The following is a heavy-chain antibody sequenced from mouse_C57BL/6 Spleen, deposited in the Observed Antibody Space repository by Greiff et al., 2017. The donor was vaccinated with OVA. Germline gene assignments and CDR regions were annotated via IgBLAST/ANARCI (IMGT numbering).Heavy chain of an antibody. CDR1: GYTFTEYT. D-gene: IGHD2-4*01. J-gene: IGHJ2*01. CDR3: ARDEEGYYDYDGGALFDY. V-gene: IGHV1-62-2*01. CDR2: FYPGSGSI. Sequence: QVQLQQSGAELVKPGASVKLSCKASGYTFTEYTIHWVKQRSGQGLEWIGWFYPGSGSIKYNEKFKDKATLTADKSSSTVYMELSRLTSEDSVVYFCARDEEGYYDYDGGALFDYWGKGTTLTVSS.